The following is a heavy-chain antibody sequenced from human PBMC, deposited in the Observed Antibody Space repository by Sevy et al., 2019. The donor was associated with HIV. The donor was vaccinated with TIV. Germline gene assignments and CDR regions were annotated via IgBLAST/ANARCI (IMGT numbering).Heavy chain of an antibody. J-gene: IGHJ3*02. CDR1: GGSISSGGYY. V-gene: IGHV4-31*03. CDR3: ARAVAETGDAFDI. Sequence: SETLSLTCTVSGGSISSGGYYGSWIRQNPGKGLEWIGYIYHSGSTYYNPSLKSRVTISVDTSKNQFSLKLSSVTAADTAVYYCARAVAETGDAFDIWGQGTMVTVSS. CDR2: IYHSGST. D-gene: IGHD2-15*01.